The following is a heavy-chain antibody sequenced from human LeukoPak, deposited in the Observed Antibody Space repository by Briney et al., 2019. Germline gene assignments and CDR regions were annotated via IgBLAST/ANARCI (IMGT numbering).Heavy chain of an antibody. CDR3: AREQYSSSLDFDY. CDR2: LYSGGNT. J-gene: IGHJ4*02. Sequence: GGSLRLSCAASGLTVSSSYMSWVRQAPGKGLEWVSVLYSGGNTYYADSVKGRFTISRDNSKNTLYLQMNSLRAEDTAVYYCAREQYSSSLDFDYWGQGTLVTVSS. CDR1: GLTVSSSY. V-gene: IGHV3-53*05. D-gene: IGHD6-13*01.